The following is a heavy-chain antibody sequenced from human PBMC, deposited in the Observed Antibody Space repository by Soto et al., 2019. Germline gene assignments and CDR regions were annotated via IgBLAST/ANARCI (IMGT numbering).Heavy chain of an antibody. D-gene: IGHD3-22*01. CDR2: ISAYNGNT. Sequence: QVQLVQSGAEVKKPGASVKVSCKASGYTFTSYGISWVRQAPGQGLEWMGWISAYNGNTNYAQKLQGRVPITTGTSTRTGYQELRGLRSDDTAVDFCARDSSGCFDYWGQGTLVTVSS. CDR1: GYTFTSYG. CDR3: ARDSSGCFDY. J-gene: IGHJ4*02. V-gene: IGHV1-18*01.